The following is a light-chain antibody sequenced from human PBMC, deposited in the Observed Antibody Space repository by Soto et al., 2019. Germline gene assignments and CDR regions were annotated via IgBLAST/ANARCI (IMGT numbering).Light chain of an antibody. CDR1: SSNIGGNY. CDR3: GTWDINLDTVV. CDR2: DNH. J-gene: IGLJ2*01. Sequence: QSVLTQPPSVSAAPGQRVTISCSGSSSNIGGNYVSWYQVVPRTAPKLLIYDNHKRHSGVPDRFSGSKSGTSATLGIADLHAGDEADSYCGTWDINLDTVVFGGGTKVPVL. V-gene: IGLV1-51*01.